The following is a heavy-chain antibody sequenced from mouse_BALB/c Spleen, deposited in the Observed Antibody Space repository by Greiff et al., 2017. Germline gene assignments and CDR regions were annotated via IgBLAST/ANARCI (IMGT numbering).Heavy chain of an antibody. CDR2: IWGDGST. CDR1: GFSLTGYG. D-gene: IGHD2-2*01. CDR3: ARGGYPLYYYAMDY. Sequence: QVQLQQSGPGLVQPSQSLSITCTVSGFSLTGYGVNWVRQPPGKGLEWLGMIWGDGSTDYNSALKSRLSISKDNSKSQVFLKMNSLQTDDTARYYCARGGYPLYYYAMDYWGQGTSVTVSS. V-gene: IGHV2-6-7*01. J-gene: IGHJ4*01.